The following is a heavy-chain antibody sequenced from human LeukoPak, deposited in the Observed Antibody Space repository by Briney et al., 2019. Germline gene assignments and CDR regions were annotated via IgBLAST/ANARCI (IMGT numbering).Heavy chain of an antibody. D-gene: IGHD3-10*01. V-gene: IGHV3-30*04. Sequence: GGSLRLSCAASGFTFSSYAMHWVRQAPGKGLEWVAVISYDGSNKYYADSVNGRFTISRDNSKNTLYLQMNSLRAEDTAVYYCARDVSRSVVRGVAHFDYWGQGTLVTVSS. CDR2: ISYDGSNK. CDR3: ARDVSRSVVRGVAHFDY. J-gene: IGHJ4*02. CDR1: GFTFSSYA.